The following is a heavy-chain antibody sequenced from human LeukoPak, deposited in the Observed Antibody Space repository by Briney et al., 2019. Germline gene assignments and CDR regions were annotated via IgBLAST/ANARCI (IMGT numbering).Heavy chain of an antibody. Sequence: GGSLRLSCAASGFTFSTYEMNWVRQAPGKGLGWVSYISSSGSTIYYADSVKGRFTISRDNAKNSLYLQMNSLRAEDTAVYYCASNGPKGSGYAFDIWGQGTMVTASS. D-gene: IGHD6-25*01. V-gene: IGHV3-48*03. J-gene: IGHJ3*02. CDR3: ASNGPKGSGYAFDI. CDR2: ISSSGSTI. CDR1: GFTFSTYE.